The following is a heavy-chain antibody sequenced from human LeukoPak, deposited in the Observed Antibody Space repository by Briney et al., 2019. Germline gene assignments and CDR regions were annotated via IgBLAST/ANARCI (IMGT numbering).Heavy chain of an antibody. CDR3: ARGMTTVTDDAFDI. CDR1: GYSISSGYY. CDR2: IYHSGST. V-gene: IGHV4-38-2*02. D-gene: IGHD4-17*01. J-gene: IGHJ3*02. Sequence: SETLSLTCTVSGYSISSGYYWGWIRQPPGKGLEWIGSIYHSGSTYYNPSLKSRVTISVDTSKNQFSLKLSSVTAADTAVYYCARGMTTVTDDAFDIWGQGTMVTVSS.